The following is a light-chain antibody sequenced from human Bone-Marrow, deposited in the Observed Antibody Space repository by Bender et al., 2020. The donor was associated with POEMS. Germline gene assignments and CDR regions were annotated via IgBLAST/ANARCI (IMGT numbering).Light chain of an antibody. CDR2: EVS. CDR3: CSYAVGRNLV. Sequence: QSVLTQPASVSGSPGQSIAVSCTGTISDVGGHNLVSWYQHYPGKAPKLIIYEVSERPSGVSNRFSGSKSGNTASLTISGLQAEDEADYHCCSYAVGRNLVFGGGTKVTVL. J-gene: IGLJ2*01. CDR1: ISDVGGHNL. V-gene: IGLV2-23*02.